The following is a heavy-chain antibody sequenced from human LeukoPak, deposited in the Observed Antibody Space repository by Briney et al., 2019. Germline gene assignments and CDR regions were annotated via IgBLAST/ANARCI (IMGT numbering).Heavy chain of an antibody. CDR1: GGSISSGDYY. J-gene: IGHJ3*02. CDR3: ARRIAASDAFDI. Sequence: PSETLSLTCTVSGGSISSGDYYWSWIRQPPGKGLEWIGYIYYSGSTYYNPSLKSRVTISVDTSKNQFSLKLNSVTAADTAVYYCARRIAASDAFDIWGQGTMVTVSS. V-gene: IGHV4-30-4*01. CDR2: IYYSGST. D-gene: IGHD6-13*01.